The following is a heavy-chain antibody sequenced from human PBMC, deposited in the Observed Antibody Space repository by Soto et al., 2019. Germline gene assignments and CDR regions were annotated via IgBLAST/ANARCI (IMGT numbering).Heavy chain of an antibody. CDR1: GYTFTGYY. J-gene: IGHJ5*02. CDR2: INPNSGGT. Sequence: ASVKVSCKASGYTFTGYYMHWVRQAPGQGLEWMGWINPNSGGTNYAQKFQGWVTMTRDTSISTAYMELSSLRTEDTAVYYCARVPLVAGAAAPRGWFDPWGQGTLVTVSS. V-gene: IGHV1-2*04. D-gene: IGHD2-2*01. CDR3: ARVPLVAGAAAPRGWFDP.